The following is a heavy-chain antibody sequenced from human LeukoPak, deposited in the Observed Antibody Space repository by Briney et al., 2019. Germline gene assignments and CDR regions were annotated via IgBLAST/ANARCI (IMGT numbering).Heavy chain of an antibody. J-gene: IGHJ6*03. CDR2: INHSGST. Sequence: EPSETLSLTCAVYGGSFSGYYWSWIRQPPGKGLEWIGEINHSGSTNYNPSLKSRVTISVDTSKNQFSLKLSSVTAADTAVYYCAREGRKKYYYYYMDVWGKGTTVTISS. CDR1: GGSFSGYY. V-gene: IGHV4-34*01. CDR3: AREGRKKYYYYYMDV.